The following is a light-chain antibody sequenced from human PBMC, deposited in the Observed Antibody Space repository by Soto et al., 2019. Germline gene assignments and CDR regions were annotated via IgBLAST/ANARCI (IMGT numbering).Light chain of an antibody. CDR1: QILVYSDGNTY. V-gene: IGKV2-30*01. CDR2: KGS. J-gene: IGKJ3*01. CDR3: MQGTHWPPFT. Sequence: DVVMTQSPLSLPVTLGQPASISCRSSQILVYSDGNTYLTWFLQRPGQSPRRLIYKGSKRYSGVPDRFSGSGSGTDFTLKISRGEAEDVGVYYCMQGTHWPPFTFGPGTKVDLK.